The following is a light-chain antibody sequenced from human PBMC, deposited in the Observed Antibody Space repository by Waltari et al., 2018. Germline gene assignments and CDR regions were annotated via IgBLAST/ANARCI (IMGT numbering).Light chain of an antibody. V-gene: IGKV1-27*01. CDR1: QGISNY. CDR2: GAS. Sequence: DIQMTQSPSSLSASVGDRVTITCRASQGISNYLAWYQQRPGKAPKLLIYGASTLHSGVPSRFSGSGSGTDFTLTISSLQPEDVATYYCQNYNRAPPRITFGPGTKEDIK. CDR3: QNYNRAPPRIT. J-gene: IGKJ3*01.